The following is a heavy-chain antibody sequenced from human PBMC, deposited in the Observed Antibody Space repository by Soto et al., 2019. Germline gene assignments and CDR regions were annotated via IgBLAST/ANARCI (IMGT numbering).Heavy chain of an antibody. CDR1: GYTFTSYD. J-gene: IGHJ6*02. CDR2: MNPNSGNT. Sequence: ASVKVSFKASGYTFTSYDINWVRQATGQGLEWMGWMNPNSGNTGYAQKFQGRVTMTRNTSISTAYMELSSLRSEDTAVYYCAREIVVVPAAINYYYYYGMDVWGQGTTVTVS. D-gene: IGHD2-2*01. CDR3: AREIVVVPAAINYYYYYGMDV. V-gene: IGHV1-8*01.